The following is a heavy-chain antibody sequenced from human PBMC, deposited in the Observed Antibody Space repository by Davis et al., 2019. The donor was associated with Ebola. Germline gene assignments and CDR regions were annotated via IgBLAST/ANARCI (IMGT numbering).Heavy chain of an antibody. CDR1: GYPFTAYG. Sequence: ASVKVSCKASGYPFTAYGISWVRQAPGQGLEWMGWINPNSGDTNYAQTFRGRVTMTRDTSLSTAYMELNSLRRDDTAVYYCAREIWFGENWIDPWGQGTLVTVSS. CDR2: INPNSGDT. CDR3: AREIWFGENWIDP. J-gene: IGHJ5*02. V-gene: IGHV1-2*02. D-gene: IGHD3-10*01.